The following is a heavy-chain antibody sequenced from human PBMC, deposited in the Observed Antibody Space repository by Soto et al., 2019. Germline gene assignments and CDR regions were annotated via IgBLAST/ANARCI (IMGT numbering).Heavy chain of an antibody. CDR1: KFTLSYYW. Sequence: GGSLRLSCADSKFTLSYYWMSWVRQAPGKGLEWVANINHDGSERNYVDSVKGRFTISRDNAKNSLYLQMNSLRAEDTAVYYCATVIGGAGAFHIWGQGTMVTVSS. V-gene: IGHV3-7*01. CDR3: ATVIGGAGAFHI. J-gene: IGHJ3*02. CDR2: INHDGSER. D-gene: IGHD1-26*01.